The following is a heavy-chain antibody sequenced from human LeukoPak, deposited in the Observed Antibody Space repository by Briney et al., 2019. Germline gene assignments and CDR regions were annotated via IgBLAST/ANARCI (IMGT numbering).Heavy chain of an antibody. V-gene: IGHV1-2*02. Sequence: ASVKVSCKASGYTFTGYYMHWVRQALGQGLEWMGWINPNSGGTNYAQKFQGRITMTRDTSISTAYMELSRLRSDDTAVYYCARDGPQFVYYYMDVWGKGTTVTVSS. D-gene: IGHD5-24*01. CDR1: GYTFTGYY. CDR3: ARDGPQFVYYYMDV. CDR2: INPNSGGT. J-gene: IGHJ6*03.